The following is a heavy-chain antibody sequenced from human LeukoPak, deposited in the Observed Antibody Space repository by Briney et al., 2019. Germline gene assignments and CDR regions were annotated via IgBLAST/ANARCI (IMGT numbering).Heavy chain of an antibody. Sequence: PSETLSLTCTVSGGSISNYYWSWIRQPPGKGLEWIAKIYYTGSTDYNPSLKSRVTISVDTSKNQFSLKLSSVTAADTAVYFCARHPPNTQCGAFDLWGQGTMVTVSP. CDR1: GGSISNYY. D-gene: IGHD1/OR15-1a*01. CDR3: ARHPPNTQCGAFDL. V-gene: IGHV4-59*08. CDR2: IYYTGST. J-gene: IGHJ3*01.